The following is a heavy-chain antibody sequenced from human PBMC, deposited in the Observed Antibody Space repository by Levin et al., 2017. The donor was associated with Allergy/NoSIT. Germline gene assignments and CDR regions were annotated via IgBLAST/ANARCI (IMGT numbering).Heavy chain of an antibody. J-gene: IGHJ5*02. CDR3: AVRRYSYGGNDWFDP. CDR1: GFTLSDFY. CDR2: ISSSGSFK. Sequence: GGSLRLSCAASGFTLSDFYMSWIRQAPGKGLEFISYISSSGSFKYYTESVKGRFTISRDNAKNSLYLLMNSLRVEDPAVYYCAVRRYSYGGNDWFDPWGQGTLVTVSS. D-gene: IGHD5-12*01. V-gene: IGHV3-11*01.